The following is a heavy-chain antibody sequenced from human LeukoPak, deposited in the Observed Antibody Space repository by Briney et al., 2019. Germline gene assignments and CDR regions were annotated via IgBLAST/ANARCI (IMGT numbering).Heavy chain of an antibody. J-gene: IGHJ6*03. V-gene: IGHV3-64*01. D-gene: IGHD3-10*01. CDR3: ARRFIGYYYYYMDV. CDR2: ISSNGGST. Sequence: GGSLRLSCAASGFTFSSYAMHWVRQAPGKGLEYVSAISSNGGSTYYANSVKGRFTISRDNSRNTLYLQMGSLRAEDMAVYYCARRFIGYYYYYMDVWGKGTTATVSS. CDR1: GFTFSSYA.